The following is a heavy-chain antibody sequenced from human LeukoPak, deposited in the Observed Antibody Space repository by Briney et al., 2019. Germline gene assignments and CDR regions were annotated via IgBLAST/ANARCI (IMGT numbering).Heavy chain of an antibody. CDR1: GFTFSDAW. V-gene: IGHV3-7*01. D-gene: IGHD4-23*01. CDR3: ATDRKVGTWDPRFNY. J-gene: IGHJ4*02. Sequence: PGGALRVSCSAPGFTFSDAWTMRGRQGPGKGLGWVGKIRQDDSEKNYVDSVKGRFTISRDNAKFSLYLQMNSLRAEDTAIYYCATDRKVGTWDPRFNYWGQGTLVTVSS. CDR2: IRQDDSEK.